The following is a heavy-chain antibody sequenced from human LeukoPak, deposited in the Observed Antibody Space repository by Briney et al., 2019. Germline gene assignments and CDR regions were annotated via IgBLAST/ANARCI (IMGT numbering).Heavy chain of an antibody. J-gene: IGHJ4*02. Sequence: SETLSLTCTGTGGSISSYYWSWIRQPAGKGLDWIGRIYTSGSTNYNPSLKSRVTMSVDTSKNQFSLKLSSVTAADTAVYYCARVATMIVVAEYYFDYWGQGTLVTVSS. CDR2: IYTSGST. CDR1: GGSISSYY. D-gene: IGHD3-22*01. V-gene: IGHV4-4*07. CDR3: ARVATMIVVAEYYFDY.